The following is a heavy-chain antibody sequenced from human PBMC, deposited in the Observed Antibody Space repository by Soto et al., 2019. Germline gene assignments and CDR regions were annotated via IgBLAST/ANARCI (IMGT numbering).Heavy chain of an antibody. D-gene: IGHD3-9*01. V-gene: IGHV3-23*01. CDR1: GLIFSDFA. Sequence: GGSLRLSCAASGLIFSDFAMTWVRHAPGKGLEWVSTISGNGGSTYFAAPIKGRFTISRDNSKNLLYLQMRSLRDEDTAKYYCAKDFDRGGWYYLDSWGQGTPVTVSS. CDR3: AKDFDRGGWYYLDS. CDR2: ISGNGGST. J-gene: IGHJ4*02.